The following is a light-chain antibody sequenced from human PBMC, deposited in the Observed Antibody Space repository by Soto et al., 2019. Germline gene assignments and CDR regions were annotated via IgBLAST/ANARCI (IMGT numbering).Light chain of an antibody. CDR1: QSVGSS. V-gene: IGKV3-11*01. CDR2: DAS. Sequence: EIVLTQSPATLSLSPGERATLSCRASQSVGSSLAWFQQKPGQAPRLLIHDASNRATGIPARFSGGGSETDFTLTINSLEPEDFAVYFCQQRSNWPLTFGGGTKVEIK. CDR3: QQRSNWPLT. J-gene: IGKJ4*01.